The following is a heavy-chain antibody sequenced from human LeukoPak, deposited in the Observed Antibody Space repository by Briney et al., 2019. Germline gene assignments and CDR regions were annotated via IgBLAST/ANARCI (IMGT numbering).Heavy chain of an antibody. CDR3: ARTYYDILTGYNPYFDY. V-gene: IGHV3-21*01. CDR2: ISSSSSYI. Sequence: GSLRLSCAASGFIFSSYNLNWVRQAPGKGLEWVSSISSSSSYIYYADSMKGRFTISRDNARNSLYLQMNSLGAEDTAVYYCARTYYDILTGYNPYFDYWGQGILVTVSS. CDR1: GFIFSSYN. J-gene: IGHJ4*02. D-gene: IGHD3-9*01.